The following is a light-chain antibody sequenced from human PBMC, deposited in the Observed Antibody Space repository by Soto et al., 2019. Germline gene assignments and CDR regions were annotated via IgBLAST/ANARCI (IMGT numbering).Light chain of an antibody. Sequence: SSELTQPPSVSVSPGQTARITCSGDALPKQYAYWYQQKPGQAPVLVIYKDSERPSGIPERFSGSSSGTTVTLTISGVQAEDEDEYYCQSADSSGTWVFVGGTQVTVL. CDR3: QSADSSGTWV. V-gene: IGLV3-25*03. CDR1: ALPKQY. J-gene: IGLJ3*02. CDR2: KDS.